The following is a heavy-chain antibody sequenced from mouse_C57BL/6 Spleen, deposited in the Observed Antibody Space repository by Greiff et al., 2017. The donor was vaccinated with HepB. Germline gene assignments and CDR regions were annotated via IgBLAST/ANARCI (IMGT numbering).Heavy chain of an antibody. D-gene: IGHD1-1*01. Sequence: EVQWVESGGGLVQPGGSMKLSCVASGFTFSNYWMNWVRQSPEKGLEWVAQIRLKSDNYATHYAESVKGSFTISRDDSKSSVYLQMNNLRAEDTGIYYCTGEITTVVADYWGQGTTLTVSS. CDR1: GFTFSNYW. V-gene: IGHV6-3*01. CDR3: TGEITTVVADY. J-gene: IGHJ2*01. CDR2: IRLKSDNYAT.